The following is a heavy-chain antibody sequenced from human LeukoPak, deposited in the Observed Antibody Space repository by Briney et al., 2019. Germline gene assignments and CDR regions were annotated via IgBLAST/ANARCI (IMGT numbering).Heavy chain of an antibody. Sequence: GGSLRLSCAASGFTVSSNYMIWLRQAPGKGLEWVSVIYSGGSTYYADSVKGRFTISRDNSKNTLYLQMNSLRAEDTAVYYCARDINSSWYGSDYWGQGTLVTVSS. CDR2: IYSGGST. V-gene: IGHV3-66*01. J-gene: IGHJ4*02. CDR1: GFTVSSNY. D-gene: IGHD6-13*01. CDR3: ARDINSSWYGSDY.